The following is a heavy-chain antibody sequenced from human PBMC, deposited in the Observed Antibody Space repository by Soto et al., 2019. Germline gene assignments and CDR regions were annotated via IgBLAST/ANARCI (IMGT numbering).Heavy chain of an antibody. D-gene: IGHD3-3*01. Sequence: KPGGSLRLSCAASGFTFSNAWMSWVRQAPGKGLEWVGRIKSKTDGGTTDYAAPVKGRFTISRDDSKNTLYLQMNSLKTEDTAVYYCTTSTTYYDFWSGYYMGWFDPWGQGTLVTVSS. CDR3: TTSTTYYDFWSGYYMGWFDP. CDR2: IKSKTDGGTT. J-gene: IGHJ5*02. CDR1: GFTFSNAW. V-gene: IGHV3-15*01.